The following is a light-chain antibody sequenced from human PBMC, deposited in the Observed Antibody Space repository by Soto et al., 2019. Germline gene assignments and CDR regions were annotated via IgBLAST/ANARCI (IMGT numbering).Light chain of an antibody. CDR3: MQTTQFPYT. CDR2: KTS. J-gene: IGKJ2*01. V-gene: IGKV2-24*01. CDR1: QSLLHRYGNTY. Sequence: IVITQAPLSSPFTLGQPASISCRSSQSLLHRYGNTYLSWLQQRPGQPPRLLIHKTSSRFSGVPDRFTGSGAGTDFTLKISRVEVEDVGVYYCMQTTQFPYTFGQGTKLEIK.